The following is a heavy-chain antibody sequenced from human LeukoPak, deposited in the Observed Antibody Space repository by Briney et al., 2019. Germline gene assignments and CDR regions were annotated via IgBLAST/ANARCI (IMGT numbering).Heavy chain of an antibody. CDR2: IYYSGNT. CDR3: AGALRLGELSSKAVDY. D-gene: IGHD3-16*02. CDR1: GGSINGYY. Sequence: SETLSLTCTVSGGSINGYYWSWIRRPPGKGLEWIGYIYYSGNTNYNPSLKSRVTISVDTSKNQFSLKLSSVTAADTAVYYCAGALRLGELSSKAVDYWDQGTLVTVSS. J-gene: IGHJ4*02. V-gene: IGHV4-59*01.